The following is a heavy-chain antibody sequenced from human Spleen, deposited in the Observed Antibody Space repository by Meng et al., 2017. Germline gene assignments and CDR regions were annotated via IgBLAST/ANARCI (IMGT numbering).Heavy chain of an antibody. V-gene: IGHV3-11*01. Sequence: GESLKISCAASGFTFSDYYMSWIRQAPGKGLEWVSYISSSGSTIYYADSVKGRFTISRDNAKNSLYLHMNSLRAEDTAVYYCARDRIGRLSGINGEYFQYWGQGTLVTVSS. CDR2: ISSSGSTI. CDR3: ARDRIGRLSGINGEYFQY. CDR1: GFTFSDYY. J-gene: IGHJ1*01. D-gene: IGHD3-16*02.